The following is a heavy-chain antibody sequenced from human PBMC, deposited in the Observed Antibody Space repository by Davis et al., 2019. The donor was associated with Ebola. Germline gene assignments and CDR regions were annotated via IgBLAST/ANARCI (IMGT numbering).Heavy chain of an antibody. J-gene: IGHJ6*03. Sequence: MPSETLSLTCAVYGGSFSVYYWSWIRQPPGKGLEWIGEINHSGSTNYNPSLKSRVTISVDTSKNPFSLKLSSVTAADTAVYYCARGRQSYYYYYMDVWGKGTTVTVSS. CDR3: ARGRQSYYYYYMDV. CDR2: INHSGST. D-gene: IGHD1-1*01. CDR1: GGSFSVYY. V-gene: IGHV4-34*01.